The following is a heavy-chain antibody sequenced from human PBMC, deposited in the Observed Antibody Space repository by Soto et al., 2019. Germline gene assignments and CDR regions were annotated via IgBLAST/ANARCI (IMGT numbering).Heavy chain of an antibody. CDR1: GGTFTSIA. CDR2: IIPVLGTP. J-gene: IGHJ6*02. Sequence: QVHLVQSSAEVKKPGSSVKVSCKASGGTFTSIAFSWVRQAPGQGLEWMGGIIPVLGTPNYAQKFQARVTITADGSMTTVHMELSSLRSDDMAVYYCASSAGLDHLLDYYGLNVWGQGTTVTV. D-gene: IGHD6-13*01. V-gene: IGHV1-69*01. CDR3: ASSAGLDHLLDYYGLNV.